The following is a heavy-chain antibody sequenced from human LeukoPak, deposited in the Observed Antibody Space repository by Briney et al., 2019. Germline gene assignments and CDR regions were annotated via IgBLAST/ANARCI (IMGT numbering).Heavy chain of an antibody. Sequence: SETLSLTCTVSGGPWSWIRQPPGKGLEWIGYFYYTGSTNYSPSLKSRVTMSLDASTNQFSLKLTSVTAADTAMYYCARGWGYFDLWGRGTLVTVSS. CDR3: ARGWGYFDL. D-gene: IGHD6-13*01. V-gene: IGHV4-59*01. CDR2: FYYTGST. CDR1: GGP. J-gene: IGHJ2*01.